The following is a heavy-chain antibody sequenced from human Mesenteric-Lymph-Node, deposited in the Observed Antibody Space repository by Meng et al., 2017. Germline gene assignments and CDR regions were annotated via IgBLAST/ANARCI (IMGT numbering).Heavy chain of an antibody. CDR2: ISSSSSYI. J-gene: IGHJ3*02. Sequence: GESLKISCAASGFTFSSYSMNWVRQAPGKGLEWVSSISSSSSYIYYADSVKGRFTISRVNAKNSLYLQMNSLRAEDTAVYYCARVRPAITMIVVVIPGEVAFDIWGQGTMVTVSS. V-gene: IGHV3-21*01. CDR3: ARVRPAITMIVVVIPGEVAFDI. CDR1: GFTFSSYS. D-gene: IGHD3-22*01.